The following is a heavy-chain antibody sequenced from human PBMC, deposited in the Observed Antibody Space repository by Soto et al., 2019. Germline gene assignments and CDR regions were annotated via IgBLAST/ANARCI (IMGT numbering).Heavy chain of an antibody. CDR2: IYHGGST. CDR3: ARDPETLSTWYFDL. J-gene: IGHJ2*01. D-gene: IGHD2-2*01. V-gene: IGHV4-38-2*02. Sequence: SETLSLTCAVSAFSISSGYYWGWIRQPPGKGLEWIGSIYHGGSTYYNPSLKSRVTISVDTSKNQFSLRLSSVTAADTAVYYCARDPETLSTWYFDLWGRGTLVTVSS. CDR1: AFSISSGYY.